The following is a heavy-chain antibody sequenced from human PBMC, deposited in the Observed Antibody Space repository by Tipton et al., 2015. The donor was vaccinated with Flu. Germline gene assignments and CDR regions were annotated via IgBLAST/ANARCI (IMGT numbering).Heavy chain of an antibody. V-gene: IGHV6-1*01. D-gene: IGHD3-3*01. Sequence: GLVKPSQTLSLTCAISGDSVSTKSGGWNWIRQSPSRGLEWLGRTYYRSRWYNDYAESVKSRITITSDTSKNQLSLQSASVTPEDTAMYFCARDQSGKGFWYFDFWGRGTLVTVSS. CDR3: ARDQSGKGFWYFDF. J-gene: IGHJ2*01. CDR2: TYYRSRWYN. CDR1: GDSVSTKSGG.